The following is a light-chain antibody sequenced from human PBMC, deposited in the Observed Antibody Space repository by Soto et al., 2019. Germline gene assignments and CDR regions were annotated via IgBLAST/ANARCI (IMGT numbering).Light chain of an antibody. J-gene: IGKJ5*01. CDR1: QSVAGS. CDR3: QQRSNRIT. V-gene: IGKV3-11*01. Sequence: EFVLTQSPATLSLYPGERAILSCRASQSVAGSLAWYQQKPGQAPRLLIYDISTRAAAIPARFSGSWSGTDFTLTVSSLEPEEFALYYCQQRSNRITFGQGTRLEIK. CDR2: DIS.